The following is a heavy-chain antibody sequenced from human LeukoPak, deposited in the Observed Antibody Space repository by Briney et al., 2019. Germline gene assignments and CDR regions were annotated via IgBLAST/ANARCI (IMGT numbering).Heavy chain of an antibody. CDR3: ARSFWNDLEYYYNGLDV. CDR2: ISGSGDST. J-gene: IGHJ6*02. Sequence: GGSLRLSCAGSGFTFISYEMIWVRQPPGKGLEWVSAISGSGDSTYYADSVKGRFTISRDNSKNTLHLQMNSMRAEDTAVYYCARSFWNDLEYYYNGLDVWGQGTTVTVSS. V-gene: IGHV3-23*01. CDR1: GFTFISYE. D-gene: IGHD1-1*01.